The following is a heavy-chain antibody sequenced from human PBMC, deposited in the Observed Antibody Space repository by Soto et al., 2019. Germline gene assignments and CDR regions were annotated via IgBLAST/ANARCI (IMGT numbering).Heavy chain of an antibody. CDR3: ARAIYCTNGVCFIAAAGTMDYYYYYMDV. D-gene: IGHD2-8*01. CDR2: ISAYNGNT. CDR1: GYTFTSYG. Sequence: ASVKVSCKASGYTFTSYGISWVRQAPGQGLEWMGWISAYNGNTNYAQKLQGRVTMTTDTSTSTAYMELRSLRSDDTAVYYCARAIYCTNGVCFIAAAGTMDYYYYYMDVWGKGTTVTVSS. V-gene: IGHV1-18*01. J-gene: IGHJ6*03.